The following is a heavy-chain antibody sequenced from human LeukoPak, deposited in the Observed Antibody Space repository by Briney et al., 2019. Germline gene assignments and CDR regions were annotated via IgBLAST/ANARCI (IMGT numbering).Heavy chain of an antibody. CDR1: GFTFSNYD. CDR3: ARGTALSSPLEY. Sequence: ASVKVSCKASGFTFSNYDINWVRQAPGQGLEWMGWLNPKSGDTGYAQKFQDRVAMTRNTSITTAYMEVSSLTSEDTAVYYCARGTALSSPLEYWGQGTLVTVSS. J-gene: IGHJ4*02. CDR2: LNPKSGDT. V-gene: IGHV1-8*01. D-gene: IGHD2-21*02.